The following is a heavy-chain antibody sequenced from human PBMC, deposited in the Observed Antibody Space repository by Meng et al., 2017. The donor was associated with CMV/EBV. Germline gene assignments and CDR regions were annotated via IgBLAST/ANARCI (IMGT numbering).Heavy chain of an antibody. Sequence: GGSLRLSCAASGFTFSDYYMSWIRQAPGKGLEWVSYISSSGSTIYYADSVKGRFTISRDNAKNSLYLQMNSLRAEDTAVYYCAKDRGYSGYDYLGYGMDVWGQGTTVTVSS. CDR1: GFTFSDYY. D-gene: IGHD5-12*01. CDR2: ISSSGSTI. J-gene: IGHJ6*02. CDR3: AKDRGYSGYDYLGYGMDV. V-gene: IGHV3-11*04.